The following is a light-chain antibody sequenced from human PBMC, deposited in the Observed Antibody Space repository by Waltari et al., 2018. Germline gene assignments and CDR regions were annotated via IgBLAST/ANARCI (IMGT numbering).Light chain of an antibody. Sequence: EIVLTQSPGTLYLSPGERATLSCRASENVRTALAWYQQKPGQAPRLLIFGASNRAIGIPDRFSGGGSGTDFSLTISRLEPEDFAVYFCQHYVRLPVAFGQGTKVDIK. V-gene: IGKV3-20*01. J-gene: IGKJ1*01. CDR2: GAS. CDR1: ENVRTA. CDR3: QHYVRLPVA.